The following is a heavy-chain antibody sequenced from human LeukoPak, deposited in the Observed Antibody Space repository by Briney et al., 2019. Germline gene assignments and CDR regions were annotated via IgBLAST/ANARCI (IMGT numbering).Heavy chain of an antibody. D-gene: IGHD5-18*01. CDR2: FDPEGGET. V-gene: IGHV1-24*01. CDR3: ASTSGRGYSYGN. CDR1: GYTLTELS. Sequence: ASVKVSCKVSGYTLTELSMHWVRQAPGKGLEWMGGFDPEGGETIYAQKFQGRVTMTEDTSTDTAYMELSSLRSEDTAVYYCASTSGRGYSYGNWGQGTLVTVSS. J-gene: IGHJ4*02.